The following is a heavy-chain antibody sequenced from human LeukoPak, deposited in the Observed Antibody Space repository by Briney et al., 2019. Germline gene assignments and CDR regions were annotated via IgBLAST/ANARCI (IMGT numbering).Heavy chain of an antibody. J-gene: IGHJ6*03. CDR3: TRLQLGMDYSYYMDV. Sequence: GGSLRLSCAASGFTFSDYYMSWIRQAPGNGLEWVSYISSSGSTIYYADSVKGRFTISRDNPKNSVFLQMNSLRAEDTAVYYCTRLQLGMDYSYYMDVWGKGTTVSVSS. CDR1: GFTFSDYY. V-gene: IGHV3-11*04. D-gene: IGHD7-27*01. CDR2: ISSSGSTI.